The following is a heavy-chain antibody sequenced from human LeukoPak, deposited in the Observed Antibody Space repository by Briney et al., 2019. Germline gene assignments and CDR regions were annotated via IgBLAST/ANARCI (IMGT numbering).Heavy chain of an antibody. V-gene: IGHV4-4*02. J-gene: IGHJ4*02. CDR1: GGSISSNIW. D-gene: IGHD3-10*01. CDR2: IYHSGGT. Sequence: PSGTLSLTCAVSGGSISSNIWWSWVRQPPGKGLEWIGEIYHSGGTNYNPSLKSRVTMSVDKSKNQFSLKLSSVTAADTAVYYCARSAGLLWFGEAHFGYWGQGTLVTVSS. CDR3: ARSAGLLWFGEAHFGY.